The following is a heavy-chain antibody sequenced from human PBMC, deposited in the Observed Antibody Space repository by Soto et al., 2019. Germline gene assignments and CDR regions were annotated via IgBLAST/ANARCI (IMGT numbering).Heavy chain of an antibody. D-gene: IGHD3-10*01. J-gene: IGHJ5*02. V-gene: IGHV4-59*01. Sequence: SETLSLTCTVSGGSISSYYWSWIRQPPGKGLEWIGYIYYSGSTNYNPSLKIRVTISVDTSKNQFSLKLSSVTAADTAVYYCARLLFGAANWFDPWGQGTLVTVSS. CDR2: IYYSGST. CDR1: GGSISSYY. CDR3: ARLLFGAANWFDP.